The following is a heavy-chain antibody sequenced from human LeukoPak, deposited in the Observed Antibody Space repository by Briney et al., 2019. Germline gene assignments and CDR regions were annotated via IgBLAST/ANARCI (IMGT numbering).Heavy chain of an antibody. CDR1: GGSLSTYS. CDR3: ARDTTVASGMQY. J-gene: IGHJ4*02. Sequence: SETLSLTCSVSGGSLSTYSWTWVRQSPGKRLEWIGSIYNGGTTNYNPSLKSRATISPDTAKNQFPLRLRSVTAADTAIYYCARDTTVASGMQYWGQGTLVSVSS. CDR2: IYNGGTT. D-gene: IGHD5-12*01. V-gene: IGHV4-59*01.